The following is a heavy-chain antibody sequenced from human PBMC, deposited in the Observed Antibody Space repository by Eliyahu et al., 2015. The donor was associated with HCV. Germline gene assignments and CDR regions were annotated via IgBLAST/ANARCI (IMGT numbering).Heavy chain of an antibody. CDR3: ARRGSYYDKDYGMDV. V-gene: IGHV4-59*01. D-gene: IGHD3-22*01. CDR1: GGSISSYY. CDR2: IYYSGST. Sequence: QVQLQESGPGLVKPSETLSLTCTVSGGSISSYYWSWIRQPPGKGLEWIGYIYYSGSTNYNPSLKSRVTISVDTSKNQFSLKLSSVTAADTAVYYCARRGSYYDKDYGMDVWGQGTTVTVSS. J-gene: IGHJ6*02.